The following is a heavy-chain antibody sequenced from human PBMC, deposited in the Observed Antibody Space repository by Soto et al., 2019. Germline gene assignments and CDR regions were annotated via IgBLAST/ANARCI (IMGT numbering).Heavy chain of an antibody. CDR3: ARVWGYSGSSLARNWFDP. J-gene: IGHJ5*02. D-gene: IGHD6-13*01. CDR1: GYTFTSYD. Sequence: ASVKVSCKASGYTFTSYDINWVRQATGQGLEWMGWMNPNSGNTGYAQKFQGRVTMTRNTSISTAYMELSSLRSEDTAVYYCARVWGYSGSSLARNWFDPWGQGTLVTVSS. CDR2: MNPNSGNT. V-gene: IGHV1-8*01.